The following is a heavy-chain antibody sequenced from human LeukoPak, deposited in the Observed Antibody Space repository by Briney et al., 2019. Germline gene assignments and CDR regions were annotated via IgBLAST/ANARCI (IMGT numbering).Heavy chain of an antibody. CDR1: GGSISSSSYH. CDR3: ARELYDSSGYYPG. V-gene: IGHV4-39*02. Sequence: SETLSLTCTVSGGSISSSSYHWGWIRQPPGKGLEWIGSIYYSGSTYYNPSLKSRVTISVDTSKNQFSLKLSSVTAADTAVYYCARELYDSSGYYPGWGQGTLVTVSS. D-gene: IGHD3-22*01. J-gene: IGHJ4*02. CDR2: IYYSGST.